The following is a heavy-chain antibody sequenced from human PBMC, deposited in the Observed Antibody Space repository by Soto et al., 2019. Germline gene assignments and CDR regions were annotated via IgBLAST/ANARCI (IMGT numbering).Heavy chain of an antibody. V-gene: IGHV3-23*01. CDR2: ISGSGGST. Sequence: PGGSLRLSCAASGFTFSSYAMSWVRQAPGKGLEWVSAISGSGGSTYYADSVKGRFTISRDNAKNSLYLQMNSLRAEDTAVYYCAREPEGAVDAFDIWGQGTMVTVSS. J-gene: IGHJ3*02. D-gene: IGHD6-19*01. CDR1: GFTFSSYA. CDR3: AREPEGAVDAFDI.